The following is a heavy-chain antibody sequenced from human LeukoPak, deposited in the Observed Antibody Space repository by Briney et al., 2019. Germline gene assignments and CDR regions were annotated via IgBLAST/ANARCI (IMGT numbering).Heavy chain of an antibody. Sequence: ASVKVSCKASGGTFISYAISWVRQAPGQGLEWMGGIIPIFGTANYAQKFQGRVTITADESTSTAYMELSSLRSEDTAVYYCARVPTGQWLVPTDYYYYYYMDVWGKGTTVTVSS. CDR1: GGTFISYA. J-gene: IGHJ6*03. CDR3: ARVPTGQWLVPTDYYYYYYMDV. D-gene: IGHD6-19*01. CDR2: IIPIFGTA. V-gene: IGHV1-69*13.